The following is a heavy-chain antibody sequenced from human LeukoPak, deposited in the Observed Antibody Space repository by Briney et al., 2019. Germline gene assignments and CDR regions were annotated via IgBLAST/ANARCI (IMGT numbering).Heavy chain of an antibody. CDR1: GFTFSSYS. J-gene: IGHJ2*01. D-gene: IGHD5-24*01. Sequence: GGSLRLSCAAYGFTFSSYSMNWVRQAPGKGLEWVSFISTSSSYIYYADSVKGRFTISRDNAKNSLYLEMNSLRAEDTAVYYCAREERDGYNYYWYFDLWGRGTLVTVSS. CDR2: ISTSSSYI. V-gene: IGHV3-21*01. CDR3: AREERDGYNYYWYFDL.